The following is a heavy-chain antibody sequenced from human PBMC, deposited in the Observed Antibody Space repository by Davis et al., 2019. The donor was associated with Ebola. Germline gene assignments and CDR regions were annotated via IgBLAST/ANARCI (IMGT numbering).Heavy chain of an antibody. D-gene: IGHD5-24*01. CDR1: GGSISSYY. J-gene: IGHJ4*02. Sequence: PSETLSLTCTVSGGSISSYYWSWIRQPAGKGLEWIGRIYTSGSTNYNPSLKSRVTISVDTSKNQFSLKLSSVTAADTAVYYCARAWIRDGYTIGYFDYWGQGTLVTVSS. CDR2: IYTSGST. CDR3: ARAWIRDGYTIGYFDY. V-gene: IGHV4-4*07.